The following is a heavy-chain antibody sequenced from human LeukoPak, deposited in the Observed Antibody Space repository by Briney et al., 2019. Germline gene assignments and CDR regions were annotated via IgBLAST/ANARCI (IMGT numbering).Heavy chain of an antibody. CDR2: INYRGSA. Sequence: PSETLSLTCTVSGGSISSVDYYWSWIRQYPGKGLEWIGYINYRGSAYYNPSLKSRVTISVDTSKNQFSLKLTSVTAADTAVYYCARGTVPGDSFDIWGQGTMVTVSS. CDR1: GGSISSVDYY. V-gene: IGHV4-31*03. CDR3: ARGTVPGDSFDI. J-gene: IGHJ3*02.